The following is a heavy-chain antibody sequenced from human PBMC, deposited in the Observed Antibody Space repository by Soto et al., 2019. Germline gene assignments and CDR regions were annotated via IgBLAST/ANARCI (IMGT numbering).Heavy chain of an antibody. CDR1: GFTFSSYG. CDR2: ISGSSSYI. CDR3: ARESPFDY. V-gene: IGHV3-21*04. Sequence: PGGSLRLSCAASGFTFSSYGMSWVRQAPGKGLEWVSAISGSSSYIYYADSVKGRFTISRDNAKNSLYLQMNSLRAEDTAVYYCARESPFDYWGQGTLVTVSS. J-gene: IGHJ4*02.